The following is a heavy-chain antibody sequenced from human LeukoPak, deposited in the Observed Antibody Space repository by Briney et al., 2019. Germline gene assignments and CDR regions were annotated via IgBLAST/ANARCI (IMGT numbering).Heavy chain of an antibody. CDR2: IYYSGST. J-gene: IGHJ4*02. Sequence: SETLSLTCTVSGGSISSYYWSWIRQPPGKGQEWIGYIYYSGSTNYNPSLKSRVTISVDTSKNQFSLKLSSVTAADTAVYYCARTILTGYYPALDYWGQGTLVTVSS. CDR1: GGSISSYY. CDR3: ARTILTGYYPALDY. V-gene: IGHV4-59*08. D-gene: IGHD3-9*01.